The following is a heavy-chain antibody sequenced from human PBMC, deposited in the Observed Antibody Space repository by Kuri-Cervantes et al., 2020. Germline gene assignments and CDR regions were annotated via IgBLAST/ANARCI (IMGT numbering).Heavy chain of an antibody. Sequence: SETLSLTCTVSGYSISSGYYCGWIRQPPGKGLEWIGSIYHSGSTYYSPSLKSRVTISVDASKNQFSLKLSSVTAADTAVYYCARGGISGRNYLDAFDIWGQGTMVTVSS. CDR2: IYHSGST. D-gene: IGHD1-26*01. CDR3: ARGGISGRNYLDAFDI. J-gene: IGHJ3*02. CDR1: GYSISSGYY. V-gene: IGHV4-38-2*02.